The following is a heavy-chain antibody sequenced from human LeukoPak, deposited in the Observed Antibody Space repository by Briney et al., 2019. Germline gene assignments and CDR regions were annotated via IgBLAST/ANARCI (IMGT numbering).Heavy chain of an antibody. D-gene: IGHD2-2*01. Sequence: GGSLRLSCAASGFTFSNYAMSWVRQAPGKGLEWVSAISGSGGSTYYADSVKGRFTISRDNSKNTLYLQMNSLRAEDTAIYYCAKEGDVVPAAYFDYWGQGTLVTVSS. CDR2: ISGSGGST. V-gene: IGHV3-23*01. J-gene: IGHJ4*02. CDR3: AKEGDVVPAAYFDY. CDR1: GFTFSNYA.